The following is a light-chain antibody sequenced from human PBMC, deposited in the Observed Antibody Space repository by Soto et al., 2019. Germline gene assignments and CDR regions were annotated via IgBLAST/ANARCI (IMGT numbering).Light chain of an antibody. CDR3: QHYHNWTLT. CDR2: AAS. CDR1: QSVSSN. J-gene: IGKJ4*01. V-gene: IGKV3-15*01. Sequence: EIVMTQSPATLSVSPGERATLSCRASQSVSSNLDWYQQKPGQAPRLLIYAASTRATGIPARVSCSGSGTELTLTIRSLQTADFSIYYCQHYHNWTLTVGGGTKVEIK.